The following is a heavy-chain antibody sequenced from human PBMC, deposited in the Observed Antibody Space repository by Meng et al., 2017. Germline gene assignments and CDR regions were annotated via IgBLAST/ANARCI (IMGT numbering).Heavy chain of an antibody. D-gene: IGHD6-13*01. CDR2: IERKSDGGTI. V-gene: IGHV3-15*04. J-gene: IGHJ4*02. Sequence: VLLVGSGGGLGTPGGSLTLSCVASGVRFTDAWMSWVRQAPGKGLEWVGRIERKSDGGTIYYAAPVKGRFTISRDDSKNTLYLQMDSLINEDTAVYFCATGAAAADHWGQGTLVTVSS. CDR3: ATGAAAADH. CDR1: GVRFTDAW.